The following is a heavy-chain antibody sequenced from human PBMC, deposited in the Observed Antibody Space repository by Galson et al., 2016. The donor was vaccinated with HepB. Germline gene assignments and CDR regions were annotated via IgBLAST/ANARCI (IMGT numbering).Heavy chain of an antibody. J-gene: IGHJ4*02. CDR2: IKYDGSRP. CDR3: AGDRAPGGFDY. CDR1: GFSFRSSW. D-gene: IGHD3-10*01. V-gene: IGHV3-74*01. Sequence: LRLSCAASGFSFRSSWMHWVRQAPGKGLVWVSRIKYDGSRPSYADSVKGRFTISRDNAKNTLYLQMNSLRAGDTAVYYCAGDRAPGGFDYWGQGTLVTVSP.